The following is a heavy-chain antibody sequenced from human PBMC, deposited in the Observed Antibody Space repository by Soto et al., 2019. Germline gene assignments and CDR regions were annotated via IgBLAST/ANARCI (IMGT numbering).Heavy chain of an antibody. D-gene: IGHD2-2*01. CDR2: TYYMSKWYN. J-gene: IGHJ4*02. CDR3: ARGRASAFDY. Sequence: QVQLQQSGQGLVQPSQTLSLTCAISGDCVSSNNVAWNRIRQSPSRGLEWLGRTYYMSKWYNDYAVSVKSRITVTPHTSKNQVSLHLNSVTPEDTAVYYCARGRASAFDYWGQGTLVTASA. CDR1: GDCVSSNNVA. V-gene: IGHV6-1*01.